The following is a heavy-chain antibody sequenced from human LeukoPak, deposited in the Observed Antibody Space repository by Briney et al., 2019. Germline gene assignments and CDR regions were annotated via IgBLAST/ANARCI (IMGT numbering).Heavy chain of an antibody. CDR2: IKQGGSEK. V-gene: IGHV3-7*01. D-gene: IGHD6-13*01. J-gene: IGHJ6*02. CDR3: ARVSEAAAGRNYYGMDV. CDR1: GFTFSSYW. Sequence: GGSLRLSCAASGFTFSSYWMSWVRQAPGKGLEWVANIKQGGSEKYYVDSVKGRFTISRDNAKNSLYLQMNSLRAEDTAVYYCARVSEAAAGRNYYGMDVWGQGTTVTVSS.